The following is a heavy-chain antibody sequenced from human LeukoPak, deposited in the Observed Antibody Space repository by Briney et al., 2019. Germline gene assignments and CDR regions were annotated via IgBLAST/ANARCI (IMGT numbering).Heavy chain of an antibody. Sequence: GGSLRLSCAASGFTFSSYWMYWVRQAPGKGLVWVSRINSDGSTTSYADSVKGRFTISRDNAKNTLYLQMNSLRAEDTAVHYCTKDDDSTSYYFDYWGQGTLVTVSS. J-gene: IGHJ4*02. D-gene: IGHD2-2*01. CDR1: GFTFSSYW. V-gene: IGHV3-74*01. CDR2: INSDGSTT. CDR3: TKDDDSTSYYFDY.